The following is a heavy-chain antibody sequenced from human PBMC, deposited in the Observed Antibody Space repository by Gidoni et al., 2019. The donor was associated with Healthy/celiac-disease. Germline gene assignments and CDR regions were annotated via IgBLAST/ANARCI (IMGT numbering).Heavy chain of an antibody. CDR3: SSGESRPAAYFDY. CDR2: INHSGST. D-gene: IGHD6-25*01. J-gene: IGHJ4*02. CDR1: GVSISGYY. V-gene: IGHV4-34*01. Sequence: QVQLQQWGAELLKPSETLSLTCAVSGVSISGYYWSWIRQPPGKGLEWNGEINHSGSTNYTPSLKSRVTISVDTSKNQFSLKLSSVPAADTAVYYCSSGESRPAAYFDYWGQGTLVTVSS.